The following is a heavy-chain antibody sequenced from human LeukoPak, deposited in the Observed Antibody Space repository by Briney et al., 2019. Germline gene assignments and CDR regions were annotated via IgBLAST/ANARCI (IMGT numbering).Heavy chain of an antibody. Sequence: GGSLRLSCAASGFTFSSYGMHWVRQAPGKGLEWVAVISYDGSNKYYADSVKGRFTISRDNSKNTLYLQMNSLRAEDTAVYYCAKCGGVYYYGSGGSKAYFDYWGQGTLVTVSS. CDR3: AKCGGVYYYGSGGSKAYFDY. CDR2: ISYDGSNK. CDR1: GFTFSSYG. D-gene: IGHD3-10*01. J-gene: IGHJ4*02. V-gene: IGHV3-30*18.